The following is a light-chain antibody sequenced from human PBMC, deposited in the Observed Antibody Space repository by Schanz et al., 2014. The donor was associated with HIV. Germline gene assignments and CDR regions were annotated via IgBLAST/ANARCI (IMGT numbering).Light chain of an antibody. J-gene: IGLJ2*01. Sequence: QSVLTQPPSASGTPGQRVTISCSGSSSNIKINAVNWYQHPPGSAPQLLIYSDNQRPSRVPDRFFGSKSGTSASLAISGLRSDDEAHYYCATWDDSLKGVVFGGGTKLTVL. CDR1: SSNIKINA. V-gene: IGLV1-44*01. CDR2: SDN. CDR3: ATWDDSLKGVV.